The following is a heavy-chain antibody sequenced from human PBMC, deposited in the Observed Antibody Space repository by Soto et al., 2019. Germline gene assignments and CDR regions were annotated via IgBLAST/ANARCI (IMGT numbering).Heavy chain of an antibody. CDR2: IRNKARSYTT. D-gene: IGHD2-8*02. Sequence: GGSLRLSCAASGFTFSDDSMEWVRQAPGKGLEWVGRIRNKARSYTTEYAASVRGRFTVSRDDSKNSVYLQMNSLRTEDTAVYFCCRSPGGVGPEDSWGQGTLVTGSS. V-gene: IGHV3-72*01. J-gene: IGHJ4*02. CDR1: GFTFSDDS. CDR3: CRSPGGVGPEDS.